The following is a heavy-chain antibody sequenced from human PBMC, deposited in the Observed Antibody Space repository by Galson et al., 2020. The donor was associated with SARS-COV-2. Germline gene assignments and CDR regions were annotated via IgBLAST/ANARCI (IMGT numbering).Heavy chain of an antibody. V-gene: IGHV1-24*01. Sequence: ASVKVSCKVSGYTLTELSMQWVRQAHGQGLEWMGGFDPEYGGTVYAQKFLGRVTMTEDTSIDTAYLEVRGLGSEDTAVYYCATAFAYQMLPLNLWGQGTLVTVSS. D-gene: IGHD2-2*01. CDR2: FDPEYGGT. CDR3: ATAFAYQMLPLNL. J-gene: IGHJ5*02. CDR1: GYTLTELS.